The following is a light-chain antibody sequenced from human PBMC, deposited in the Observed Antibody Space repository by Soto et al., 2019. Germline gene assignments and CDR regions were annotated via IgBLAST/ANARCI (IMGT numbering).Light chain of an antibody. Sequence: EIVMTQSPATLSVSPGERATLSCRGSQSVSSNVALYQQKPGQAPRLLIYGASTRATGIPARFSGSGSGTEFTRPLSSLQSEDFAVYYCQQYNNWPQAVGQGTKVEI. V-gene: IGKV3-15*01. J-gene: IGKJ1*01. CDR1: QSVSSN. CDR3: QQYNNWPQA. CDR2: GAS.